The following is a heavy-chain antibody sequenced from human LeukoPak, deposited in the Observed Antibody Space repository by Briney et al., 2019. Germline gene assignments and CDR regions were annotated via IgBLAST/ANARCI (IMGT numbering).Heavy chain of an antibody. Sequence: GSLRLSCAASGFTVSSNYMSWVRQAPGKGLEWIGEINHSGSTNYNPSLKSRVTISVDTSKNQFSLKLSSVTAADTAVYYCARDSHSSWLDYWGQGTLVTVSS. J-gene: IGHJ4*02. V-gene: IGHV4-34*01. D-gene: IGHD6-13*01. CDR2: INHSGST. CDR1: GFTVSSNY. CDR3: ARDSHSSWLDY.